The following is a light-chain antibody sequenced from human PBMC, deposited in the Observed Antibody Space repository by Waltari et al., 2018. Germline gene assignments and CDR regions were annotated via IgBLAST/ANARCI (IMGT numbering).Light chain of an antibody. V-gene: IGLV2-11*01. CDR1: SSDVGGYNY. J-gene: IGLJ2*01. CDR2: DVS. CDR3: CSYAGSYTFVV. Sequence: QSALTQPRSVSGSPGQSVPISCTGTSSDVGGYNYVSWYQQHPGKAPKLMIYDVSKRPSGVPDRVSGSKSGNTASLTISGLQAEDEADYYCCSYAGSYTFVVFGGGTKLTVL.